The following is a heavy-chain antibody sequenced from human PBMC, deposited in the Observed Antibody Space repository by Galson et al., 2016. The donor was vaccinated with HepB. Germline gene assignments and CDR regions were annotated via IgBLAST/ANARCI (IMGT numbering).Heavy chain of an antibody. D-gene: IGHD4-17*01. Sequence: QSGAEVKKPGESLRISCQGSGYSFTNYWITWVRQMPGKGLEWMGRIDPSESHTNYSPSFQGHVTISADKSISTAYLQWSSLKASDSAIYYCARDFGDNTFDCWGQGTLVTVSS. CDR2: IDPSESHT. J-gene: IGHJ4*02. V-gene: IGHV5-10-1*01. CDR1: GYSFTNYW. CDR3: ARDFGDNTFDC.